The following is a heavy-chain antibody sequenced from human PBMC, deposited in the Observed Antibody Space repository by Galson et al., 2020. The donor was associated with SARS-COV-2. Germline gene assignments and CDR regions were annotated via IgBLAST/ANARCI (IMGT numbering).Heavy chain of an antibody. Sequence: SETLSLTCTVSGGSISSGSYYWSWIRQPAGQGLEWIGRIYTGGSTNYNPSLQSRVTISIDTSKNQFSLELTSVTAADTAVYFCAYGVVAGTGYWGSGILVTVSS. V-gene: IGHV4-61*02. D-gene: IGHD6-19*01. CDR2: IYTGGST. CDR3: AYGVVAGTGY. CDR1: GGSISSGSYY. J-gene: IGHJ4*02.